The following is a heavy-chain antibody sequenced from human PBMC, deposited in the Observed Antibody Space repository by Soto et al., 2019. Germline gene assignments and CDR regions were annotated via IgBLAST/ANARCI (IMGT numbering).Heavy chain of an antibody. CDR1: GFTFSSYA. D-gene: IGHD3-22*01. J-gene: IGHJ4*02. V-gene: IGHV3-30-3*01. CDR2: ISYDGSNK. CDR3: ARAKRDSSGYYYGEIDY. Sequence: QVQLVESGGGVVQPGRSLRLSCAASGFTFSSYAMHWVRQAPGKGLEWVAVISYDGSNKYYADSVKGRFTISRDNSKNTLYLQMNSLRAEDTAVYYCARAKRDSSGYYYGEIDYWGQGTLVTVSS.